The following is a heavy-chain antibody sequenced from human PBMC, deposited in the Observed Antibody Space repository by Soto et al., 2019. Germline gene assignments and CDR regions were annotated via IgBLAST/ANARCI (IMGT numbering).Heavy chain of an antibody. CDR2: ISGYNGNT. D-gene: IGHD6-13*01. CDR1: GYTFTNYG. J-gene: IGHJ1*01. V-gene: IGHV1-18*01. Sequence: QVPLVQSGAEVKKPGASVKVSCKTSGYTFTNYGISWVRQAPGQGPEWMGWISGYNGNTNYAQTLQGRVTMTTDTSTSTANMELRSLRADDTAVYYCARGGSSWSAEYYQHWGQGTLVIVSS. CDR3: ARGGSSWSAEYYQH.